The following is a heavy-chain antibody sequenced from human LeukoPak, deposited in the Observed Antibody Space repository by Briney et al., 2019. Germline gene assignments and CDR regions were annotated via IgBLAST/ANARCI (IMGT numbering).Heavy chain of an antibody. CDR1: GFSFSSYS. V-gene: IGHV3-21*01. CDR2: ISASGNYI. J-gene: IGHJ3*02. CDR3: ARGLYYYGTDAFDI. D-gene: IGHD3-16*01. Sequence: PGGSLRLSCAAPGFSFSSYSMNWVRQAPGRGLEWVSSISASGNYIYYADSVMGRFTISRDSAENSLYLQMNSLRAEDTAVYYCARGLYYYGTDAFDIWGQGTMVTVS.